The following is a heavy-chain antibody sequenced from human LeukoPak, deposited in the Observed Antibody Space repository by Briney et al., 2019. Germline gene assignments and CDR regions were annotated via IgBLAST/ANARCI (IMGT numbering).Heavy chain of an antibody. CDR2: INPNSGGI. V-gene: IGHV1-2*06. D-gene: IGHD3-22*01. J-gene: IGHJ4*02. CDR3: ARAPYYYDSSGLSY. Sequence: ASVKVSCKASGYTFTGYYMHWVRQAPGQGLEWMGRINPNSGGINYAQRFQGRVTMTRDTSISTAYMELSRLRSDDTAVYYCARAPYYYDSSGLSYWGQGTLVTVSS. CDR1: GYTFTGYY.